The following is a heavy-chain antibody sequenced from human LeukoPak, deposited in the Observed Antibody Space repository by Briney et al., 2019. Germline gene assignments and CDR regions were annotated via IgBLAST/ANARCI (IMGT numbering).Heavy chain of an antibody. CDR2: IYSSGST. Sequence: SETLSLTCTVSGGSISSGSYYWSWIRQPAGKGLEWIGRIYSSGSTNYNPSLKSRVTISVDTSKNQFSLKLSSVTAADTAVYYCARDLGYSYGGYYFDYWGQGTLVTVSS. V-gene: IGHV4-61*02. CDR1: GGSISSGSYY. J-gene: IGHJ4*02. D-gene: IGHD5-18*01. CDR3: ARDLGYSYGGYYFDY.